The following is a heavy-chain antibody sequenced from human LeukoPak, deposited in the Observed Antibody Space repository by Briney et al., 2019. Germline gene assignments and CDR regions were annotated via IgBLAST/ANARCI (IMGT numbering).Heavy chain of an antibody. CDR3: VKGFVHPTYYFDY. J-gene: IGHJ4*02. V-gene: IGHV3-23*01. D-gene: IGHD3-10*01. CDR2: ITGSGDGT. CDR1: GFTFSSYA. Sequence: PGGSLRLSCAASGFTFSSYAMMWVRQALGKRLEWISSITGSGDGTYYADSVRGRFTISRDNSDNTLYLQVNSLRAEDTAVYFCVKGFVHPTYYFDYWGQGTLVTVSS.